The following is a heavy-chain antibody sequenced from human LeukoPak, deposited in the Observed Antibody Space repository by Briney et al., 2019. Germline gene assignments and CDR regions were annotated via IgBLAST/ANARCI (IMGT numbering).Heavy chain of an antibody. D-gene: IGHD3-9*01. CDR3: AREASYVILTGYSYFDY. CDR2: ISTHNGNT. J-gene: IGHJ4*02. V-gene: IGHV1-18*01. CDR1: GYTFTSYG. Sequence: ASVKVSCKASGYTFTSYGISWVRQAPGQGLEWMGWISTHNGNTNCAQKFQGRVTMTTDTSTSTAYMELRSLRSDDTAVYYCAREASYVILTGYSYFDYWGQGTLVTVSS.